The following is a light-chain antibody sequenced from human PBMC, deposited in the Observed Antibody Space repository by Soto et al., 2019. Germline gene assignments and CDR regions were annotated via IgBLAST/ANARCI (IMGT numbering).Light chain of an antibody. Sequence: EIVLTQSPGTLSLSPGERATLSCRASQSVSSSSLAWYQQKPGQAPRLLTYGASSRATGIPDRFSGSGSGTDFTLTISRLEPEDSAVYYCQQYGSSPPMYTFGQGTKLEIK. CDR2: GAS. CDR3: QQYGSSPPMYT. J-gene: IGKJ2*01. V-gene: IGKV3-20*01. CDR1: QSVSSSS.